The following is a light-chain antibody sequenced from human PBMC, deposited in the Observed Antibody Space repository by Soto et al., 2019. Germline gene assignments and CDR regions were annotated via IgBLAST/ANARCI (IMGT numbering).Light chain of an antibody. Sequence: QSALTQPASVSGSPGQSITISCTGTSSDVGDYNYVSWYQQHPGKAPKLMIYDVTNRPSGVSNRFSGSKSGNTASLTISGLQAEDEADYYCNSYTTSSTLVVFGGGTKLTVL. V-gene: IGLV2-14*01. CDR3: NSYTTSSTLVV. J-gene: IGLJ2*01. CDR2: DVT. CDR1: SSDVGDYNY.